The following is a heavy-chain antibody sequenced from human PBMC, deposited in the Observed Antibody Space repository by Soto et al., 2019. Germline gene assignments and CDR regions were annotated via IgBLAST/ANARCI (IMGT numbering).Heavy chain of an antibody. J-gene: IGHJ4*02. Sequence: QLQLQESGPGLVKPSETLSLTCSVSGGSISSSNYYWGWIRQPPGKGLEWIGSIYSGGNTYYHPSLRGRVTVSLATSKNQFSLKLSSMTAADTAVYYCAREAVALVFWGPGTLVTVSS. V-gene: IGHV4-39*02. CDR2: IYSGGNT. CDR3: AREAVALVF. D-gene: IGHD5-12*01. CDR1: GGSISSSNYY.